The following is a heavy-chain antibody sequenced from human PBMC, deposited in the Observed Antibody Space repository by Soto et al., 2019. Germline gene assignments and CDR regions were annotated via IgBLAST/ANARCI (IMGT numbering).Heavy chain of an antibody. J-gene: IGHJ3*02. CDR3: ATFQVGATRAFDI. CDR2: IYYSGST. D-gene: IGHD1-26*01. V-gene: IGHV4-59*01. Sequence: QVQLQESGPGLVKPSETLSLTCTVSGGSISSYYWSWIRQPPGKGLEWIGYIYYSGSTNYNPSLKSRVTISVDTSKNQFSLKLSSVTAADTAVYYCATFQVGATRAFDIWGQGTMFTVSS. CDR1: GGSISSYY.